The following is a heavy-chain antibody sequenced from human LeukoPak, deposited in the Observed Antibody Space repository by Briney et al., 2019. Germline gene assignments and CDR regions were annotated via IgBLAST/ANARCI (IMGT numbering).Heavy chain of an antibody. CDR3: ARDLDYCSSTSCPPNFDY. D-gene: IGHD2-2*01. CDR2: INWNGGST. J-gene: IGHJ4*02. CDR1: GFTFDDYG. V-gene: IGHV3-20*04. Sequence: GGPLRLSCAASGFTFDDYGMSWVRQAPGKGLEWVSGINWNGGSTGYADSVKGRFTISRDNAKNSLYLQMNSLRAEDTALYYCARDLDYCSSTSCPPNFDYWGQGTLVTVSS.